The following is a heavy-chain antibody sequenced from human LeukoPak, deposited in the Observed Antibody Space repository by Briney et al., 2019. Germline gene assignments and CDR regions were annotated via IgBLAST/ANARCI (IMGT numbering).Heavy chain of an antibody. V-gene: IGHV3-74*01. CDR2: IKSDGSRT. Sequence: PGGSLRLSCAASGFTFSNYWMHWVRQAPGKGLVWVSRIKSDGSRTDYADSVKGRFTISRDNAKNTLYLQMNSLRAEDTAVYYCARDRGEYCSSTSCFYYMDVWGKGTTVTVSS. D-gene: IGHD2-2*01. J-gene: IGHJ6*03. CDR3: ARDRGEYCSSTSCFYYMDV. CDR1: GFTFSNYW.